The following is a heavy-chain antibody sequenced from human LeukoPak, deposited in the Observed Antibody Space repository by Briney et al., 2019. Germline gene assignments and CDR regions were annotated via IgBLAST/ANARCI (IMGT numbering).Heavy chain of an antibody. CDR2: ISDSGSTT. Sequence: GGSLRLSCAASGFTLSSYEMNWVRQAPGKGLEWISYISDSGSTTYYADSVKGRFSISRDNAKNSLYLQMNSLRAEDTAVYYCARVGCRGGSCSSRGDYYYGMDVWGQGTTVTVSS. V-gene: IGHV3-48*03. D-gene: IGHD2-15*01. CDR3: ARVGCRGGSCSSRGDYYYGMDV. CDR1: GFTLSSYE. J-gene: IGHJ6*02.